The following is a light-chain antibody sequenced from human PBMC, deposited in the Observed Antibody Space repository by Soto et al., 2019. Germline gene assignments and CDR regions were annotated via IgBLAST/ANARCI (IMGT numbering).Light chain of an antibody. V-gene: IGLV2-14*03. CDR3: SSYTPSISL. J-gene: IGLJ2*01. CDR1: SSDVGGYNY. Sequence: QSALTQPASVSGSPGQSITISCTGTSSDVGGYNYVSWFQQHPGKAPRLLIYEVSNRPSGVSNRFSGSKSANTASLTISGLQAEDEADYYCSSYTPSISLFGGGTKLTVL. CDR2: EVS.